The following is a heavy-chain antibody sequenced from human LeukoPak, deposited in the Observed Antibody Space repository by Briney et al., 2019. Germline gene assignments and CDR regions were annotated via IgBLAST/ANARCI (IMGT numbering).Heavy chain of an antibody. J-gene: IGHJ4*02. V-gene: IGHV1-2*02. Sequence: ASVKVSCKASGYTFTGYYMHWVRQAPGQGLEWMGWINPNSGGTNYAQKFQGRVTMTGDTPISTAYMELSRLRSDDTAVYYCARDSASAGPGFDYWGQGTLVTVSS. CDR3: ARDSASAGPGFDY. CDR2: INPNSGGT. CDR1: GYTFTGYY. D-gene: IGHD5-18*01.